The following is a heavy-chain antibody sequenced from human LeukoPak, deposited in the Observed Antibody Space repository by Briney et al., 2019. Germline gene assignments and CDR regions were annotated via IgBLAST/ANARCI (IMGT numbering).Heavy chain of an antibody. CDR1: GESFSAYY. Sequence: SETLSLTCVVSGESFSAYYWTWIRQPPGKGPEWIGEITHSAGTISNPSLKSRLSISRDTSKNLLSLKLRSVTAADTAVYYCARGPWGGVRVSFVYLDYWGPGALVTVSS. V-gene: IGHV4-34*01. CDR3: ARGPWGGVRVSFVYLDY. CDR2: ITHSAGT. J-gene: IGHJ4*02. D-gene: IGHD3-10*01.